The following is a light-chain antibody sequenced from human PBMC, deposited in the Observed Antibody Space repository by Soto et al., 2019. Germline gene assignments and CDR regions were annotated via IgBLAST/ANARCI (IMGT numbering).Light chain of an antibody. V-gene: IGKV1-39*01. Sequence: DIQMTQSPSSLSASVGDRVTITCLASQSISNYLNWYEQKSGKAPKLLIYAASILQTGVPARFSGSGSRTDFTLNISSLQPEGFATNYCQQSYSTPRTCGQGNEVEIK. CDR1: QSISNY. J-gene: IGKJ1*01. CDR2: AAS. CDR3: QQSYSTPRT.